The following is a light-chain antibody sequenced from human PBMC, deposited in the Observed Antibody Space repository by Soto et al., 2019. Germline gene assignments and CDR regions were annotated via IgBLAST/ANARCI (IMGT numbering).Light chain of an antibody. CDR3: SSYAGGSIYV. CDR2: EVN. V-gene: IGLV2-8*01. CDR1: SRDVGDYQY. J-gene: IGLJ1*01. Sequence: QSALTQPPSASGSPGQSVAISCTGTSRDVGDYQYVSWYQQHPGKAPKLIIYEVNKRPSGIPDLFSGSKSGSTASLTVSGLQPEDEADYYCSSYAGGSIYVFGTGTKLTVL.